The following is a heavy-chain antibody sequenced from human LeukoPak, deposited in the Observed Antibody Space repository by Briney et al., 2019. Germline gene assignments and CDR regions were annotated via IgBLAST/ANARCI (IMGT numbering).Heavy chain of an antibody. CDR3: ARHPFATPFDY. CDR1: GVSVGAYY. V-gene: IGHV4-59*08. Sequence: PSETLSLTCSVSGVSVGAYYWSWIRQPPGKGLEWIGYIYYTGDTNCNPSLKSRVTVSLDTSRDQVSLRLTSVTAADTAVYYCARHPFATPFDYWGQGTLVTVSS. D-gene: IGHD1-26*01. J-gene: IGHJ4*02. CDR2: IYYTGDT.